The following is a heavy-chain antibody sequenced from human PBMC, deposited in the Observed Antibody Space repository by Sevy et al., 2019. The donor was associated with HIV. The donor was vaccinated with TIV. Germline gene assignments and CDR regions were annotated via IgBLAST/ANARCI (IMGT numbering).Heavy chain of an antibody. Sequence: ASVKASCKASGYTFTSYGISWVRQAPGQGLEWMGWISAYNGNTNYAQKLQGRVTMTTDTSTSTAYMELRSLRSDDTAVYYCARDLIHIGSSWYLDYWGQGTLVTVSS. D-gene: IGHD6-13*01. CDR1: GYTFTSYG. CDR3: ARDLIHIGSSWYLDY. V-gene: IGHV1-18*01. J-gene: IGHJ4*02. CDR2: ISAYNGNT.